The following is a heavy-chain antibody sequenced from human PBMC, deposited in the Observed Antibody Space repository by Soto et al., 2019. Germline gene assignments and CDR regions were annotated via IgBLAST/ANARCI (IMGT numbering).Heavy chain of an antibody. CDR2: IIPIFGTA. CDR1: GGTFSSYA. J-gene: IGHJ6*02. CDR3: ARSPRDYYYYYGMDV. V-gene: IGHV1-69*13. Sequence: SVKVSCKASGGTFSSYAISWVRQAPGQGLEWMGGIIPIFGTANYAQKFQSRVTITADESTSTAYMELSSLRSEDTAVYYCARSPRDYYYYYGMDVWGQGTTVTVSS.